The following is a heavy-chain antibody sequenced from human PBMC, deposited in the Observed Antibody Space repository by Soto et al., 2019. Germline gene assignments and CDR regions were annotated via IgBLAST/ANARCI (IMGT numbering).Heavy chain of an antibody. CDR1: GFTVSSNY. D-gene: IGHD2-15*01. CDR3: AGSGYCSGGNCYSFDY. J-gene: IGHJ4*02. V-gene: IGHV3-66*01. CDR2: IYSGGST. Sequence: GGSLRLSCAASGFTVSSNYMSWVRQAPGKGLEWVSVIYSGGSTYYADSVKGRFTVSRDNSKNTLYLQMNSLRAEDTAVYYCAGSGYCSGGNCYSFDYWGQGTLVTVSS.